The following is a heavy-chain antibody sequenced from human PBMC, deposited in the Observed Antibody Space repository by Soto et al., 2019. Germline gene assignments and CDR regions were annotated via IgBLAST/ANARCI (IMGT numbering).Heavy chain of an antibody. J-gene: IGHJ4*02. CDR2: IYSGGTT. CDR3: HGYGY. CDR1: GFSVTANY. Sequence: DVQVVESGGGLIQPGGSLRLSCEVSGFSVTANYMSWVLQAPGKGLEWVSVIYSGGTTYYVDSVKGRFSISRDISKNTLYLPMNSLRAEDTAVYYCHGYGYWGQGTLVTVSS. D-gene: IGHD5-12*01. V-gene: IGHV3-53*01.